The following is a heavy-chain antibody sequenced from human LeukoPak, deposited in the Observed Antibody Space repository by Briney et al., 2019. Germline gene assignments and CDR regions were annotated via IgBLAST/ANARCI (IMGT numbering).Heavy chain of an antibody. Sequence: ASVKVSCKVSGYTLTELSMHWARQAPGKGLEWMGGFDPEDGETIYAQKFQGRVTMTEDTSTDTAYMELSSLRSEDTAVYYCATDLPDLYDILIGPMYAFDYWGQGTLVTVSS. V-gene: IGHV1-24*01. D-gene: IGHD3-9*01. CDR1: GYTLTELS. CDR3: ATDLPDLYDILIGPMYAFDY. CDR2: FDPEDGET. J-gene: IGHJ4*02.